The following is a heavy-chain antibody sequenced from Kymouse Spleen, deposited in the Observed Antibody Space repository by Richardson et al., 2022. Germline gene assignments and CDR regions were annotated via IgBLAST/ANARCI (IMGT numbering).Heavy chain of an antibody. CDR2: IWYDGSNK. Sequence: QVQLVESGGGVVQPGRSLRLSCAASGFTFSSYGMHWVRQAPGKGLEWVAVIWYDGSNKYYADSVKGRFTISRDNSKNTLYLQMNSLRAEDTAVYYCARSRIAARLDYWGQGTLVTVSS. CDR3: ARSRIAARLDY. V-gene: IGHV3-33*01. J-gene: IGHJ4*02. D-gene: IGHD6-6*01. CDR1: GFTFSSYG.